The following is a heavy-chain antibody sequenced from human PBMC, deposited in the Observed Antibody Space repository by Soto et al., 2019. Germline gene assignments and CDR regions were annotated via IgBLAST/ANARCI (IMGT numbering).Heavy chain of an antibody. CDR1: GGSISSYY. CDR3: EMSRGNNNGMDV. D-gene: IGHD1-26*01. V-gene: IGHV4-4*07. Sequence: SETLSLTCSVSGGSISSYYWSWIRQPAGKGLEWIGRIYTSGSTNYSPSLKSRVTMSIDTSRNQFSLNLSSVTAADTAVYYCEMSRGNNNGMDVWDQATTVTVSS. CDR2: IYTSGST. J-gene: IGHJ6*02.